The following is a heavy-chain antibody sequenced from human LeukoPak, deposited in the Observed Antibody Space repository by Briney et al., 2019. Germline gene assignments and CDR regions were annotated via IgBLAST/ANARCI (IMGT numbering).Heavy chain of an antibody. Sequence: PGGSLRLSCAASGFTVSSNYMSWVRQAPGKGLECVSVIYSGGSTYYADSVKGRFTISRDNSKNRLYLQMNSLRAEDTAVYYCARYPSDQYYFDYWGQGTLVTVSS. CDR1: GFTVSSNY. V-gene: IGHV3-53*01. J-gene: IGHJ4*02. CDR2: IYSGGST. CDR3: ARYPSDQYYFDY.